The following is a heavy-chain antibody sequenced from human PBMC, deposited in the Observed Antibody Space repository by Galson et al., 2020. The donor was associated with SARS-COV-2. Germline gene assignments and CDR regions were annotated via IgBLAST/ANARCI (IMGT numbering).Heavy chain of an antibody. Sequence: GGSLRLSCTASGLIFRDYYMTWIRQAPGKGLEWISYLSTSSDYTNYADSVRGRFTISRDNTKTSLFLHMDSLRAEDTAVYYCAGSHKNFWYNFDNWGQGALVTVSS. CDR2: LSTSSDYT. CDR3: AGSHKNFWYNFDN. D-gene: IGHD6-13*01. J-gene: IGHJ4*02. V-gene: IGHV3-11*03. CDR1: GLIFRDYY.